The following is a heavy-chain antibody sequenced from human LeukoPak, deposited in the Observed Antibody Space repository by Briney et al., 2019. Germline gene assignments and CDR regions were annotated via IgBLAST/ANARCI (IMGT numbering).Heavy chain of an antibody. V-gene: IGHV4-34*01. CDR3: ARAPRAYCSTTGSCFQDY. J-gene: IGHJ4*02. CDR1: GGSLSGYY. D-gene: IGHD2-2*01. Sequence: SETLSLTCGVSGGSLSGYYWSWIRQPPGKGLEWIGEASHGGSTNYNPSLKSRVTISLNMSKNHFSLKLSSVTAADTAVYFCARAPRAYCSTTGSCFQDYWGQGTLVTVSS. CDR2: ASHGGST.